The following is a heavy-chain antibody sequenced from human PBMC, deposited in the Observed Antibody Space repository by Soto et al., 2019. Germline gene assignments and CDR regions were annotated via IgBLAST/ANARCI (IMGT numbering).Heavy chain of an antibody. D-gene: IGHD6-19*01. CDR2: INGGGDSV. Sequence: EVQVVESGGDLVQTGGSLRLSCAASGFPFTTFEMNWVRQAPGKGLEWLSFINGGGDSVYYADSVRGRFTISRDDSINTLFLQVINVDTEDTAVYYCATEMRHSNGWYGPFNIWGQGTVITVSS. CDR3: ATEMRHSNGWYGPFNI. V-gene: IGHV3-48*03. J-gene: IGHJ3*02. CDR1: GFPFTTFE.